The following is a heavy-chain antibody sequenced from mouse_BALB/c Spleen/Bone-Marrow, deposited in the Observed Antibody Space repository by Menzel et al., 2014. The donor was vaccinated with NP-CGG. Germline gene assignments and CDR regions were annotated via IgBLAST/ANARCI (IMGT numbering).Heavy chain of an antibody. CDR1: GDSITSGYY. CDR2: ISYDGSN. V-gene: IGHV3-6*02. Sequence: DVQLQESGPGLVEPSQSLSLTCSVTGDSITSGYYWNWIRQFPGNKLEWMGYISYDGSNNYNPSLKNRISITRDTSKNQFFLKLNSVTTEDTATYYCARDQLRFDYWGQGTTLTVSS. J-gene: IGHJ2*01. CDR3: ARDQLRFDY. D-gene: IGHD1-1*01.